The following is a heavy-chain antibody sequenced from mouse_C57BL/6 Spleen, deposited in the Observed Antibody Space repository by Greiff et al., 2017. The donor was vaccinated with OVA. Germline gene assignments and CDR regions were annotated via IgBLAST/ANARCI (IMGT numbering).Heavy chain of an antibody. D-gene: IGHD2-3*01. J-gene: IGHJ4*01. Sequence: VQLQQSGPELVKPGASVKISCKASGYTFTDYYMNWVKQSHGKSLEWIGDINPNNGGTSYNQKFKGKATLTVDKSSSTAYMELRSLTSEDSAVYYCARSEDGYYVYAMDCWGQGTSVTVSS. CDR3: ARSEDGYYVYAMDC. CDR2: INPNNGGT. V-gene: IGHV1-26*01. CDR1: GYTFTDYY.